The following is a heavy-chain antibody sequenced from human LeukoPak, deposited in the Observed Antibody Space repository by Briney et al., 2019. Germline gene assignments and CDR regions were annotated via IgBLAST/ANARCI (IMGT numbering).Heavy chain of an antibody. J-gene: IGHJ4*02. Sequence: PSETLSLTCTVSGGSISSYYWSWIRQPPGKGLEWIGYIYYSGSTNYNPSLKSRVTISVDTSKNQFSLKLSSVTAADTAVYYCARSIRARHIDYWGQGTLVTVSS. CDR3: ARSIRARHIDY. CDR2: IYYSGST. D-gene: IGHD3-10*01. CDR1: GGSISSYY. V-gene: IGHV4-59*12.